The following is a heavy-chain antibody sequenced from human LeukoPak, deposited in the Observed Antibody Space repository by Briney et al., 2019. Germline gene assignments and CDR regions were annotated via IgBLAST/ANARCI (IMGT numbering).Heavy chain of an antibody. CDR2: ISGSGGST. J-gene: IGHJ6*02. Sequence: GGSLRLSCAAPGFTFSSYVMNWVRQAPGKGLEWVSTISGSGGSTYYADSVKGRFTISGDNSKNTLYLQMNSLRAEDTAVYYCAGNYVTSYYYYATDVWGQGTTVTVSS. V-gene: IGHV3-23*01. CDR1: GFTFSSYV. D-gene: IGHD3-16*01. CDR3: AGNYVTSYYYYATDV.